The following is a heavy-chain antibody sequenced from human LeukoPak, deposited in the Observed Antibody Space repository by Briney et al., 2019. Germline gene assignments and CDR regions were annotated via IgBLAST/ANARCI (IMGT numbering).Heavy chain of an antibody. D-gene: IGHD2-15*01. CDR2: INPNSGGT. V-gene: IGHV1-2*02. CDR3: ARDFLIVVVAATTLGAFDI. Sequence: ASVKASCKASGYTLTGYYTHWGPQAPGQGREWMGWINPNSGGTNYAQKFQGRVTMTRDTSISTAYMELSRLRSNDTAVYYCARDFLIVVVAATTLGAFDIWGQGTMVTVSS. J-gene: IGHJ3*02. CDR1: GYTLTGYY.